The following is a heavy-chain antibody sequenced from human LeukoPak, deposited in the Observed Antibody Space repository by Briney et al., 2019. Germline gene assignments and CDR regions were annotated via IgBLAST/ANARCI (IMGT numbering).Heavy chain of an antibody. CDR3: AIPLFRRGCSSTSCSVGY. Sequence: ASVKVSCKASGYTFTSYGISWVRQAPGQVLEWMGWISAYNGNTNYAQKLQGRVTMTTDTSTSTAYMEPRSLRSDDTAVYYCAIPLFRRGCSSTSCSVGYWGQGTLVTVSS. V-gene: IGHV1-18*04. CDR2: ISAYNGNT. D-gene: IGHD2-2*01. J-gene: IGHJ4*02. CDR1: GYTFTSYG.